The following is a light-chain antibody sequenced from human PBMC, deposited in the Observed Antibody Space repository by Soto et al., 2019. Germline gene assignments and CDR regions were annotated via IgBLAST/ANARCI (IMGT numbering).Light chain of an antibody. CDR1: QTISSW. CDR3: QQRSNWTGT. V-gene: IGKV1-5*03. CDR2: KAS. J-gene: IGKJ5*01. Sequence: DIEMTKSPSTLSGSVGDRVTITCRASQTISSWLAWYQQKPGKAPKLLIYKASTLKSGVPSRFSGSGSGTDFTLTISSLEHEDFAVYYCQQRSNWTGTFGQGTRLEIK.